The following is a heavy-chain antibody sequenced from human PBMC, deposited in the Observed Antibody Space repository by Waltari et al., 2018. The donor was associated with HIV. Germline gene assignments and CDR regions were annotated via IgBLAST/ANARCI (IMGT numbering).Heavy chain of an antibody. J-gene: IGHJ4*02. CDR2: ISSSSSYK. D-gene: IGHD3-22*01. CDR3: ARVATMIVVVTNPYYFDY. CDR1: GFTFSSYR. V-gene: IGHV3-21*01. Sequence: EVQLVESGGGLVKPGGSLRLACAASGFTFSSYRMKWGRQAPGKGLEWVSFISSSSSYKYYADSVKGRFTISRDNAKNSLYLQMNSLRAEDTAVYYCARVATMIVVVTNPYYFDYWGQGTLVTVSS.